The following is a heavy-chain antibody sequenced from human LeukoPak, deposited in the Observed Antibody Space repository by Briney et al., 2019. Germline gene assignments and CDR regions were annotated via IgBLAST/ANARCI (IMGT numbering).Heavy chain of an antibody. D-gene: IGHD3-9*01. Sequence: GGSLRLSCAASGFTFRIYAMNWVRQAPGKGLEWVSLIYSGGSTYYADSVKGRFTISRDNSKNTLYLQMNSLRAEDTAVYYCAKDVLRYFDWLTNAFDIWGQGTMVTVSS. CDR2: IYSGGST. CDR3: AKDVLRYFDWLTNAFDI. V-gene: IGHV3-23*03. CDR1: GFTFRIYA. J-gene: IGHJ3*02.